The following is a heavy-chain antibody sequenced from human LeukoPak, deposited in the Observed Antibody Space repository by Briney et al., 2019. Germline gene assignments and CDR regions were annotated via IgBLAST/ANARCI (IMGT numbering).Heavy chain of an antibody. D-gene: IGHD3-3*01. V-gene: IGHV3-30*04. CDR2: ISYDGSNK. J-gene: IGHJ3*01. CDR1: GFTFSSYA. CDR3: ARSGGGGAFDV. Sequence: GGSLRLSCAASGFTFSSYAMHWVRQAPGKGLEWVAVISYDGSNKYYADSVKGRFTISGDNARNTLYLQMNSLRADDTAVYYCARSGGGGAFDVWGQGTMVTVSS.